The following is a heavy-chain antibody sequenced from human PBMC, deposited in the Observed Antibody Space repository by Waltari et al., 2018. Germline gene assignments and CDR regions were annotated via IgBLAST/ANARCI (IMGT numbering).Heavy chain of an antibody. J-gene: IGHJ3*02. CDR3: ARVLRENDAFDI. CDR1: GYTFTGYY. Sequence: QVQLVQSGAEVKKPGASVKVSCKASGYTFTGYYMHWVRQAPGQGLEWRGRINPNSGGTNDAQKFQGRVTMTRDTSISTAYMELSRLRSDDTAVYYCARVLRENDAFDIWGQGTMVTVSS. V-gene: IGHV1-2*06. CDR2: INPNSGGT.